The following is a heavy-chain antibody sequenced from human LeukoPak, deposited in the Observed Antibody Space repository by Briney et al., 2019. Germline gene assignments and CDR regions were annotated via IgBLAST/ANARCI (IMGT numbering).Heavy chain of an antibody. Sequence: PSETLSLTCTVSGDSITGYFWSWIRQPPGKGLEWIGYIHYSGFTNYNPSLKSRVTISVDTSKNQFSLRLSSVTAADTAIYYCARLARVAAAGSYSYHSLDVWGQGTTVTVSS. V-gene: IGHV4-59*08. CDR2: IHYSGFT. D-gene: IGHD6-13*01. CDR3: ARLARVAAAGSYSYHSLDV. CDR1: GDSITGYF. J-gene: IGHJ6*02.